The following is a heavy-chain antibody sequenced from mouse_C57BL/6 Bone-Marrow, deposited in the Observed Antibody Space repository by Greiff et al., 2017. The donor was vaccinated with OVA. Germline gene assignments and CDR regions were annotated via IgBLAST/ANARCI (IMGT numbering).Heavy chain of an antibody. CDR2: IWSGGST. J-gene: IGHJ3*01. CDR1: GFSLTSYG. CDR3: ARRGYGSSYPAWFAY. V-gene: IGHV2-2*01. Sequence: VQLQQSGPGLVQPSQSLSITCTVSGFSLTSYGVHWVRQSPGKGLEWLGVIWSGGSTDYNAAFISRLSISKDNSKSQVFFKMNSLQADDTAIYYCARRGYGSSYPAWFAYWGQGTLVTVSA. D-gene: IGHD1-1*01.